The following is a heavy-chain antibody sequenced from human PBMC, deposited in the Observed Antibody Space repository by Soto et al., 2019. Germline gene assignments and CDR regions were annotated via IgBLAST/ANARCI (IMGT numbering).Heavy chain of an antibody. CDR2: IKQDGSEK. V-gene: IGHV3-7*04. J-gene: IGHJ4*02. Sequence: PGGSLRLSCAASGFTFSSYWMSWVRKAPGKGLEWVANIKQDGSEKYYVDSVKGRFTISRDNAKNSLYLQMNSLRAEDTTVYYCARDGWGQQWLMYYFDYWGQGTLVTVSS. CDR3: ARDGWGQQWLMYYFDY. CDR1: GFTFSSYW. D-gene: IGHD6-19*01.